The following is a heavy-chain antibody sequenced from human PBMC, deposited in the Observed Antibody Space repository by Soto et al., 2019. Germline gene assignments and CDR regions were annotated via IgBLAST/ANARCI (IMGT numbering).Heavy chain of an antibody. Sequence: EVQLLESGGGLVQPGGSLRLSCAASRFTFSSYGMNWVRQAPGKGLEWVSGINGGGGDTYYADSVRGRFTISRDNSNKALFQQMSRLKAEDTAIYYSANGPYYYSAGPIDYWGQGTLVTVSS. CDR2: INGGGGDT. V-gene: IGHV3-23*01. D-gene: IGHD3-10*01. J-gene: IGHJ4*02. CDR3: ANGPYYYSAGPIDY. CDR1: RFTFSSYG.